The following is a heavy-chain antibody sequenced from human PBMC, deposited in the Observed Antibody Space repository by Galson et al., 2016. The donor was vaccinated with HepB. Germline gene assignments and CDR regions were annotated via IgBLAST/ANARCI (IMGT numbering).Heavy chain of an antibody. CDR2: ISGSGVSI. V-gene: IGHV3-23*01. Sequence: SLRLSCAASGFTITSYGMTWVRQAPGKGLEWVSAISGSGVSIYYADTVKGRFTISRDNSKNTLFLQMNSLRAEDTAVYYCAREKDSSSWYNFDYWGQGTLVTVSS. CDR3: AREKDSSSWYNFDY. J-gene: IGHJ4*02. CDR1: GFTITSYG. D-gene: IGHD6-13*01.